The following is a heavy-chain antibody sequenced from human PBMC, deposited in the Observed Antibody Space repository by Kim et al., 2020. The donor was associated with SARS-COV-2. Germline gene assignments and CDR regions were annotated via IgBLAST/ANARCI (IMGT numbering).Heavy chain of an antibody. CDR3: TTFRGGRDY. D-gene: IGHD3-10*01. J-gene: IGHJ4*02. CDR2: GTT. Sequence: GTTDYAAPVKGRFTISREDSKNTLYLQMNSLKTEDTAVYYCTTFRGGRDYWGQGTLVTVSS. V-gene: IGHV3-15*01.